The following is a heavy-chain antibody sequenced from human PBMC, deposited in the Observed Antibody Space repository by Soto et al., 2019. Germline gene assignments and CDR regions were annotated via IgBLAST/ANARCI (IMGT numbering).Heavy chain of an antibody. CDR2: IIPIFGTA. CDR1: GGTFSSYA. D-gene: IGHD1-7*01. V-gene: IGHV1-69*13. CDR3: ARQKLELPYYYYYGMDV. Sequence: SVKVSCKASGGTFSSYAISWVRQPPGQGLEWMGGIIPIFGTANYAQKFQGRVTITADESTSTAYMELSSLRSEDTAVYYCARQKLELPYYYYYGMDVWGQGTTVTVSS. J-gene: IGHJ6*02.